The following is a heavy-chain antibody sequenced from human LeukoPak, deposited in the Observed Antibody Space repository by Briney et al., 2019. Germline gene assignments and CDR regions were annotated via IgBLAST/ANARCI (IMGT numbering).Heavy chain of an antibody. CDR2: INHSGST. V-gene: IGHV4-34*01. Sequence: SETLSLTCAVYGGSFSGYYWSWIRQPPGKGLEWIGEINHSGSTNYSPSLKSRVTISLDTSKNQFSLKLSSVTAADTAVYYCARTRSGHTSPFDYWGQGTLVTVSS. D-gene: IGHD3-3*01. J-gene: IGHJ4*02. CDR1: GGSFSGYY. CDR3: ARTRSGHTSPFDY.